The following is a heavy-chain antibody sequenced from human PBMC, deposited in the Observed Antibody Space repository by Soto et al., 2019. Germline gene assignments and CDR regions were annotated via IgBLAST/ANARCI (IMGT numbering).Heavy chain of an antibody. D-gene: IGHD2-15*01. CDR1: GGTFSSYA. V-gene: IGHV1-69*13. Sequence: ASVKVSCKASGGTFSSYAISWVRQAPGQGLEWMGGIIPIFGTANYAQKFQGRVTITADESTSTAYMELSSLRSEDTAVYYCARECCSGGSCYSDYWGQGTLVTVSS. CDR3: ARECCSGGSCYSDY. CDR2: IIPIFGTA. J-gene: IGHJ4*02.